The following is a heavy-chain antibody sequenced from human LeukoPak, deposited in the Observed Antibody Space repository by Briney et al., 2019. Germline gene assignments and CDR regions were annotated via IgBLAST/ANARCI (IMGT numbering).Heavy chain of an antibody. CDR3: ARDGPHYSNDPDY. J-gene: IGHJ4*02. CDR2: ISAYNGNT. D-gene: IGHD4-11*01. V-gene: IGHV1-18*01. Sequence: GASVRVSCTASVYTFTSYGISWVRQAPRQGLEWMGWISAYNGNTNYAQKLQGRVTMTTDTSTSTAYMELRSLRSDDTAVYYCARDGPHYSNDPDYWGQGTLVTVSS. CDR1: VYTFTSYG.